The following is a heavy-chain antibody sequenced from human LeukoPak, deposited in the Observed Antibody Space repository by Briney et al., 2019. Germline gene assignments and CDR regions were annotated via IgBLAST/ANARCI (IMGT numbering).Heavy chain of an antibody. D-gene: IGHD1-26*01. CDR3: APSGTGRSTDYYFDY. CDR2: INPNSGGT. V-gene: IGHV1-2*02. Sequence: ASVTVSCMASLYTLTHYYMHWVRPAPGQGRAWMGWINPNSGGTNYAQKFQGRVTMTRDTSISTAYMELSRLRSGDTAVYYCAPSGTGRSTDYYFDYWGQGPLVTVFS. CDR1: LYTLTHYY. J-gene: IGHJ4*02.